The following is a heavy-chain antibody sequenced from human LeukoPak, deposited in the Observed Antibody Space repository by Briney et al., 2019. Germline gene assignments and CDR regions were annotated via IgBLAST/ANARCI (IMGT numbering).Heavy chain of an antibody. CDR3: VKDRWTQLWGNFDY. CDR1: GFTFSTYS. CDR2: ISSNGGST. D-gene: IGHD5-18*01. Sequence: PGGSLRLSCSASGFTFSTYSMHWVRQAPGKGLEYVSAISSNGGSTYYADSVKGRFTISRDNSKNILYLQMSSLRAEDTAVYYCVKDRWTQLWGNFDYWGQGTLVTVSS. J-gene: IGHJ4*02. V-gene: IGHV3-64D*06.